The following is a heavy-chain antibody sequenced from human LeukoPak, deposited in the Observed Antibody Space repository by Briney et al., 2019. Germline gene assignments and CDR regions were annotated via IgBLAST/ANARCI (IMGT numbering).Heavy chain of an antibody. Sequence: GVSVKVSCKASGFTFTSSAVKWVRQARGQRLEWIGWIVVGSGNTNYAQKFQERVTITRDMSTSTAYMELSSLRPEDTAVYYCAAEAVVIAISAFDIWGQGTMVTVSS. D-gene: IGHD2-21*01. CDR1: GFTFTSSA. CDR2: IVVGSGNT. CDR3: AAEAVVIAISAFDI. J-gene: IGHJ3*02. V-gene: IGHV1-58*01.